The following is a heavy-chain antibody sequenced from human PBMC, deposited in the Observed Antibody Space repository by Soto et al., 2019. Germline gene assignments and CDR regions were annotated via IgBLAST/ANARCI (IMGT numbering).Heavy chain of an antibody. V-gene: IGHV4-59*01. CDR3: ARALTPMVRGVIIKGWDAFDI. CDR1: GGSISSYY. CDR2: IYYSGST. Sequence: SETLSLTCTVSGGSISSYYWSWIRQPPGKGLEWIGYIYYSGSTNYNPSLKSRVTISVDTSKNQFSLKLSSVTAADTAVYYCARALTPMVRGVIIKGWDAFDIWGQGTMVTVSS. D-gene: IGHD3-10*01. J-gene: IGHJ3*02.